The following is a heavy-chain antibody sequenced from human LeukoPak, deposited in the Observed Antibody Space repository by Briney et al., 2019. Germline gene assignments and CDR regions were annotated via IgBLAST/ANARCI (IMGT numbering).Heavy chain of an antibody. CDR2: ITSSSTYI. CDR1: GFTFSTYN. Sequence: PGGSLRLSCAASGFTFSTYNMNWVRQAPGKGLEWVSSITSSSTYIYYADSVKGRFTISRDNAKNSLYLQMNSLRAEDTAVYYCAKARIPDWGQGTLVTVSS. CDR3: AKARIPD. D-gene: IGHD1-14*01. V-gene: IGHV3-21*04. J-gene: IGHJ4*02.